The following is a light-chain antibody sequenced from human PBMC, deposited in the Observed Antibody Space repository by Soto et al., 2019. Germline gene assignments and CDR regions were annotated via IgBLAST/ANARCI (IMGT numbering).Light chain of an antibody. CDR3: HQYYSSPFA. Sequence: DIQMTQSPDSLGVSLGERATINCKSNETILYGSNNKNYLSWYQQKPGQPPNLLIYWASTRKYGVPERFSGSGSGTDFTLSISNLQAEDVAVYYCHQYYSSPFAFGPGTKVHL. V-gene: IGKV4-1*01. J-gene: IGKJ3*01. CDR1: ETILYGSNNKNY. CDR2: WAS.